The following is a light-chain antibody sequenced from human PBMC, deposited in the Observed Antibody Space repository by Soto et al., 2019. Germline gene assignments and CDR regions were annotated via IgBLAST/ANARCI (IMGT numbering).Light chain of an antibody. CDR1: QSVSSSY. CDR3: QQYDSSPPLLT. J-gene: IGKJ4*01. CDR2: GPS. V-gene: IGKV3-20*01. Sequence: EIVLTQSPGTLSLSPGERATLSCRASQSVSSSYLAWYQQKPGQAPRLLIYGPSSRATGIPDRFSGSGSGTDFTLTISRLEPEDFAVYYCQQYDSSPPLLTFGGGTKVEIK.